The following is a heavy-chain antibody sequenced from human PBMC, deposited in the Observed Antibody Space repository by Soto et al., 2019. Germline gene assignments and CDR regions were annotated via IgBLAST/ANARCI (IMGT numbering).Heavy chain of an antibody. CDR3: AKGSSNYYDSSGYQYYFDY. D-gene: IGHD3-22*01. CDR2: ISGSGGST. V-gene: IGHV3-23*01. J-gene: IGHJ4*02. CDR1: GFTFSSYA. Sequence: GGSLRLSCAASGFTFSSYAMSWVRQAPGKGLEWVSAISGSGGSTYYADSVKGRFTISRDNSKNTLYLQMNSLRAEDTAVYYCAKGSSNYYDSSGYQYYFDYWGQGTLVTVSS.